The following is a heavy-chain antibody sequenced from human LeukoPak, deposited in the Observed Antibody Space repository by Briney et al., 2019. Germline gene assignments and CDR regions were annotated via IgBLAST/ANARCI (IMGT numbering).Heavy chain of an antibody. CDR2: IYPGDSDT. CDR1: GYIFTSYW. J-gene: IGHJ4*02. V-gene: IGHV5-51*01. D-gene: IGHD5-18*01. Sequence: GGALKISCKGSGYIFTSYWMGWVREMPGKGLEWMGIIYPGDSDTRYSPSFQGQVTISADKSISTAYLQWSSLKASDTAMYYCARPRGEVLWSPVDYWGQGTLVTVSS. CDR3: ARPRGEVLWSPVDY.